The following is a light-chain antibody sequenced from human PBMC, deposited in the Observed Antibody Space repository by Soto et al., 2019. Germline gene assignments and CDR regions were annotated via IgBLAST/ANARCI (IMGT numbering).Light chain of an antibody. CDR3: QQYHTFSNA. CDR2: DSS. CDR1: QSISTW. Sequence: DIQMTQSPSTLSASVGDSVTVTCRASQSISTWLAWYQQKPGRAPKLLIYDSSSLESGVPSRFSGSGSGTDFTLTISGLQPDDFATYYCQQYHTFSNAFGQGTRLEIK. J-gene: IGKJ5*01. V-gene: IGKV1-5*01.